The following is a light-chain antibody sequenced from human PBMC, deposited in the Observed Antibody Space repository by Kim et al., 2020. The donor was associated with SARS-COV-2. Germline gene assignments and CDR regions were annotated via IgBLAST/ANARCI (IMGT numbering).Light chain of an antibody. CDR3: CSYTSSSPRV. V-gene: IGLV2-14*03. CDR2: DVS. J-gene: IGLJ2*01. Sequence: QSALTQPASVSGSPGQSITISCTGTSSDVGGYNYVSWYQQHPGKAPKLMIYDVSNRPSGVSNRFSGSKSGNTASLTISGLQAEDEADYYCCSYTSSSPRVFGGGTKLTVL. CDR1: SSDVGGYNY.